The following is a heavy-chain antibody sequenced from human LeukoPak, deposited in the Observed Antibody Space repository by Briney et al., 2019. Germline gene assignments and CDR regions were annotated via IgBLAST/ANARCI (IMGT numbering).Heavy chain of an antibody. J-gene: IGHJ4*02. Sequence: GGSLRLSCAASGFTFSSYAMSWVRQAPGKGLDWVSAISGSGGSTYYADSVKGRFTISRDNSKNTLYLQMNSLRAEDTAVYYCAKGIGNVVVVPAAPNDYWGQGTLVTVSS. V-gene: IGHV3-23*01. CDR1: GFTFSSYA. CDR3: AKGIGNVVVVPAAPNDY. D-gene: IGHD2-2*01. CDR2: ISGSGGST.